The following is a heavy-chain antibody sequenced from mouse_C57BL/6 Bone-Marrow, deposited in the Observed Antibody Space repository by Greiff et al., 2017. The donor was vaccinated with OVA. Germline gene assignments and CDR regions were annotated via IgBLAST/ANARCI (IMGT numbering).Heavy chain of an antibody. CDR3: ARENYSNSYAMDY. Sequence: VQLQQPGAELVKPGASVKMSCKASGYTFTSYWITWVKQRPGQGLEWIGDIYPGSGSTNYNEKFKSKATLTVDTSSSTAYMQLSSLTSEDSAVYYCARENYSNSYAMDYWGQGTSVTVSS. V-gene: IGHV1-55*01. J-gene: IGHJ4*01. CDR1: GYTFTSYW. CDR2: IYPGSGST. D-gene: IGHD2-5*01.